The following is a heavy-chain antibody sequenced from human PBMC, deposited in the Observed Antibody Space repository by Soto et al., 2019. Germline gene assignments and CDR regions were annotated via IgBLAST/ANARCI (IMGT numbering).Heavy chain of an antibody. CDR2: IYYSGTT. V-gene: IGHV4-59*08. CDR1: GGSISYYH. J-gene: IGHJ4*02. CDR3: ARRGSSGPEYSFDY. Sequence: QVQLQESGPGLVKPSETLSLTCTVSGGSISYYHWSWIRQSPGEGLEWIGYIYYSGTTNYNPSLRRRVTIALDTSKNQFSLNLSSVTAADTAVYFCARRGSSGPEYSFDYWGQGTLVTVSS. D-gene: IGHD6-19*01.